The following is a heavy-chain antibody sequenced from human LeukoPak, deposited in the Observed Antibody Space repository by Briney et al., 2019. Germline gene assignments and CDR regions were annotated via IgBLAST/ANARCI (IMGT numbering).Heavy chain of an antibody. Sequence: PSETLSLTCAVSGGPIMTAPYYWGWIRPPPGKGLEWLGSVFHDGTTYYSPSLKSRVTVSADTSRNRFSLSLTSSSAADTAVYYCVRSGVVLQTGFDFWGQGALVTVSS. V-gene: IGHV4-39*07. J-gene: IGHJ4*02. CDR2: VFHDGTT. CDR1: GGPIMTAPYY. CDR3: VRSGVVLQTGFDF. D-gene: IGHD3-16*01.